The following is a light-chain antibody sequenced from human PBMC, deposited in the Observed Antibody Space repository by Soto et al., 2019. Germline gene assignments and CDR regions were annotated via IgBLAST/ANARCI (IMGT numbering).Light chain of an antibody. V-gene: IGKV3-20*01. Sequence: EIVLTQSPGTLSLSPGERATLSCRASQSVSSSYLAWYQXXXXXXPRLLIYGASSRATGIPDRFSGSGSGTDFTLTISRLEPEDFAVYYCQQYGSSPPKTFGPGTKVEIK. CDR2: GAS. J-gene: IGKJ1*01. CDR1: QSVSSSY. CDR3: QQYGSSPPKT.